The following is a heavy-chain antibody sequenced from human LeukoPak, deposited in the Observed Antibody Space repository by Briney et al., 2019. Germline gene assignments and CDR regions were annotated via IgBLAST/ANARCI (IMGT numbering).Heavy chain of an antibody. J-gene: IGHJ4*02. V-gene: IGHV4-34*01. CDR1: GGSFSGYY. CDR3: ARGRTQHIVVVTAVYFDY. D-gene: IGHD2-21*02. Sequence: PSETPSLTCAVYGGSFSGYYWSWIRQPPGKGLEWIGEINHSGSTNYNPSLKSRVTISVDTSKNQFSLKLSSVTAADTAVYYCARGRTQHIVVVTAVYFDYWGQGTLVTVSS. CDR2: INHSGST.